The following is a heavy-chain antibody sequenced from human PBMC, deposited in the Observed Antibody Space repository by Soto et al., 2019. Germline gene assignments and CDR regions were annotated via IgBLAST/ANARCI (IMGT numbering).Heavy chain of an antibody. J-gene: IGHJ3*01. Sequence: SETLSLTCAVYGGSISSYYWSWIRQPPGKGLEWIGYIYNSGSTKYNPSLKSRVTISVDTSKNQFSLKLRSVTAADTAVYYCASSLRAAFDVWGQGTMVTVS. V-gene: IGHV4-59*01. CDR2: IYNSGST. CDR1: GGSISSYY. CDR3: ASSLRAAFDV.